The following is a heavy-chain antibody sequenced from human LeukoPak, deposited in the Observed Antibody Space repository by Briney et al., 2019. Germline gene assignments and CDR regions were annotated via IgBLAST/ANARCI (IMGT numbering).Heavy chain of an antibody. D-gene: IGHD3-3*01. CDR3: AAEWTRDAFDI. V-gene: IGHV4-59*01. CDR1: GGSISSYY. Sequence: SETLSLTCTDSGGSISSYYWSWIRQPPGKGLEWIGYIYYSGSTNYNPSLKSRVTISVDTSKNHFSLKLSSVTAADTAVYYCAAEWTRDAFDIWGQGTMVTVSS. J-gene: IGHJ3*02. CDR2: IYYSGST.